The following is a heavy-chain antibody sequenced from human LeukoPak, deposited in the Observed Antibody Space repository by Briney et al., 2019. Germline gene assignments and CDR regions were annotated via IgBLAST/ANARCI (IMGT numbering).Heavy chain of an antibody. D-gene: IGHD3-10*01. J-gene: IGHJ4*02. CDR3: AKGYYSGSGKYYFDF. Sequence: GGSQRLSCAAAGFTFSSYAMNWVRQAPGKGLEWVSVIGGSGSSTNYADSVKGRFTISRDNSKNTLYLQMGSLRVEDTAVYYCAKGYYSGSGKYYFDFWGQGTLVTVSS. CDR2: IGGSGSST. V-gene: IGHV3-23*01. CDR1: GFTFSSYA.